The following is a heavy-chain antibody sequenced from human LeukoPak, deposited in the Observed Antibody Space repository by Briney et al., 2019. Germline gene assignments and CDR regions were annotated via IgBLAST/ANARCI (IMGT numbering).Heavy chain of an antibody. Sequence: GGSLRLSCAASGLTFNYYAMSWVRKAPGKGLEWVSATSGRGGSAFYADSVKGRFTISRDNSKSTLYLQMNSLGAEDTAVYYCAKDAGWYGSGPSSYYYGMGVWGQGTTVTVSS. CDR1: GLTFNYYA. V-gene: IGHV3-23*01. D-gene: IGHD3-10*01. J-gene: IGHJ6*02. CDR3: AKDAGWYGSGPSSYYYGMGV. CDR2: TSGRGGSA.